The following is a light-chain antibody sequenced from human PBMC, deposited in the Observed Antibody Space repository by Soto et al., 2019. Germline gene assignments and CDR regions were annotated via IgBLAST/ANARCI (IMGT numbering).Light chain of an antibody. Sequence: DIQMTQSPSSLSASVGDSVTIPCRASQRINKYLNWYQQKSGRAPRLLIHTASSLHSGVLSRFSGSGSGSDFTLTISSLQPEDFATYFCQQSFSTPYTFCQGTKLEI. CDR1: QRINKY. V-gene: IGKV1-39*01. CDR3: QQSFSTPYT. CDR2: TAS. J-gene: IGKJ2*01.